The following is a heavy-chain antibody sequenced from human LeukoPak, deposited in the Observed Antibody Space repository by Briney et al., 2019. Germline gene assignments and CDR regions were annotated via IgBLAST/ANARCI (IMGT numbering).Heavy chain of an antibody. CDR3: AKGSTFGDLNYFDS. CDR2: ISGSAGST. CDR1: GFSVSSKY. D-gene: IGHD4-17*01. J-gene: IGHJ4*02. V-gene: IGHV3-23*01. Sequence: GGSLRLSCAASGFSVSSKYMSWVRQAPGKGLEWVSTISGSAGSTHYADSVKGRFTISRDTSKNMLYLQMTSLRAEDTALYYCAKGSTFGDLNYFDSWGQGALVSVSS.